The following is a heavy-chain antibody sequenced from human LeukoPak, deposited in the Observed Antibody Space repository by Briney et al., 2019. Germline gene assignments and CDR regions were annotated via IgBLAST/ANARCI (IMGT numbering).Heavy chain of an antibody. CDR1: GGSISSYY. CDR2: IYTSGST. D-gene: IGHD6-13*01. J-gene: IGHJ4*02. Sequence: SETLSLTCTVSGGSISSYYWSWIRQPAGKGLEWIGRIYTSGSTNYNPSLKSRVTMSVDTSKNQFSLKLSSVTAADTAVYYRAREGTPYSSSWYRTIDYWGQGTLVTVFS. CDR3: AREGTPYSSSWYRTIDY. V-gene: IGHV4-4*07.